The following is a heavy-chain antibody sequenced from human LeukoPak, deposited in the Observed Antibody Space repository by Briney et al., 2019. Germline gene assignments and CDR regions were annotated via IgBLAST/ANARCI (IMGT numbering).Heavy chain of an antibody. CDR3: ARHPLRGGFDY. Sequence: SETLSLTCTVSGASITTDYWSWIRQPPGKGLEWIGYRHFSGSFNFSPSLRSRVTISLDTSKNQFSLRLSSVTAADTAVYYCARHPLRGGFDYWGQGTLVTVSS. CDR1: GASITTDY. J-gene: IGHJ4*02. V-gene: IGHV4-59*13. CDR2: RHFSGSF.